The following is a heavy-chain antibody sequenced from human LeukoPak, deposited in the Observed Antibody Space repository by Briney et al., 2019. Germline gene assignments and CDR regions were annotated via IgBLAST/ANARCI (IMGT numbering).Heavy chain of an antibody. CDR1: GGSISSGDYY. V-gene: IGHV4-30-4*01. CDR3: ANTGHYYDSTPYGMDV. CDR2: IYYSGCT. D-gene: IGHD3-22*01. Sequence: SETLSLTCTVSGGSISSGDYYWRWIRQPPGKGLEWIGYIYYSGCTYYNPSLKSRLTISVDTSKNQFSLKLTSVTAADTAVYYCANTGHYYDSTPYGMDVWGQGTTVTVSS. J-gene: IGHJ6*02.